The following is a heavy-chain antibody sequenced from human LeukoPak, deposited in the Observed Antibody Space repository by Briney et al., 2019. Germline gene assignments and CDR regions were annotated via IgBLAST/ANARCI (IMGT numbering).Heavy chain of an antibody. CDR1: GYTFTSYG. CDR3: ARSQAFGVVISYYMDV. CDR2: ISAYNGNT. Sequence: ASVKVSCTAPGYTFTSYGISWVRQAPGQGLEWMGWISAYNGNTNYAQKLQGRVTMTTDTSTSTAYMELRSLRSDDTAVYYCARSQAFGVVISYYMDVWGKGTTVTVSS. V-gene: IGHV1-18*01. D-gene: IGHD3-3*01. J-gene: IGHJ6*03.